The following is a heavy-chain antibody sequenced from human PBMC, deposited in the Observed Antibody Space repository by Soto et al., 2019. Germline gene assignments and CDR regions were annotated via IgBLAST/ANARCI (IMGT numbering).Heavy chain of an antibody. CDR1: GGTFSTYA. V-gene: IGHV1-69*12. Sequence: QVQLVQSGAEVKKPGSSVMVSCKASGGTFSTYAISWVRQAPGQGLEWMGGIIPIFGTASYAQKFQGRVTITADESKSPAYMELRSVTSEDTAVYYCARSLGLEYYYGMDVWGQGTTVTVSS. D-gene: IGHD1-1*01. CDR2: IIPIFGTA. CDR3: ARSLGLEYYYGMDV. J-gene: IGHJ6*02.